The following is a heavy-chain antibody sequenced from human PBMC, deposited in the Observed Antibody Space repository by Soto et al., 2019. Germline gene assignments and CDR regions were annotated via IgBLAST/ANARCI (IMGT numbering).Heavy chain of an antibody. J-gene: IGHJ5*02. V-gene: IGHV2-5*01. Sequence: QITLKESGPTLVKPTQTLTLTCSFSGFSLSTRTVGVGWFRQRPGKALEWLALISGYEDKRYSPSLRSRLIIAKGTSKKQVVLTMTNMDPVDTATYYCAHTDLGNWFDPWGQGTLVIVSS. CDR1: GFSLSTRTVG. CDR2: ISGYEDK. D-gene: IGHD7-27*01. CDR3: AHTDLGNWFDP.